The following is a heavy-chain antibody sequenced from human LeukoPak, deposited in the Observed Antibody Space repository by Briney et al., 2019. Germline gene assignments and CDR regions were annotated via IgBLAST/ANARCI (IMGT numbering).Heavy chain of an antibody. D-gene: IGHD3-22*01. CDR2: IYYSGST. V-gene: IGHV4-59*01. J-gene: IGHJ5*02. CDR3: ARDYYDSSGPGPVFDP. CDR1: GDSISSYY. Sequence: PSETLSLTCTVSGDSISSYYWSWIRQPPGKGLEWIGYIYYSGSTNYNPSLKSRVTISVDTSKNQFSLKLSSVTAADTAVYYCARDYYDSSGPGPVFDPWGQGTLITVSS.